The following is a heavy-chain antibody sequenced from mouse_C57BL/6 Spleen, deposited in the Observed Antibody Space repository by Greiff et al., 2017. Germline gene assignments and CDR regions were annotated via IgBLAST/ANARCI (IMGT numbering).Heavy chain of an antibody. CDR1: GYTFTDYE. V-gene: IGHV1-15*01. D-gene: IGHD1-1*01. Sequence: QVQLKQSGAELVRPGASVTLSCKASGYTFTDYEMHWVKQTPVHGLEWIGAIDPETGGTAYNQKFKGKAILTADKSSSTAYMELRSLTSEDSAVYYCTRFAITTVVEGFAYWGQGTLVTVSA. J-gene: IGHJ3*01. CDR2: IDPETGGT. CDR3: TRFAITTVVEGFAY.